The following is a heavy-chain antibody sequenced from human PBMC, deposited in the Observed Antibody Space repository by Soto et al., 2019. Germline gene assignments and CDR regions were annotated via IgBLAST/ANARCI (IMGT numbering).Heavy chain of an antibody. CDR1: GFTFISYA. D-gene: IGHD1-26*01. V-gene: IGHV3-30-3*01. Sequence: HPGGSLRLSCAASGFTFISYAMHWVRQAPGKGLEWVAVISFDGSTEYYADSVKGRFTISRDNSKNTVYLQMNSLRAEDTAVYYCAREVLMGATHWFDPWGQGTLVTVSS. CDR2: ISFDGSTE. J-gene: IGHJ5*02. CDR3: AREVLMGATHWFDP.